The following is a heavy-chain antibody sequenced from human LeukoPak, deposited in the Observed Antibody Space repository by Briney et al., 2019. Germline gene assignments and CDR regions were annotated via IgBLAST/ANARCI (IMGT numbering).Heavy chain of an antibody. CDR2: ITSGGSIT. CDR1: GFTFSRYW. Sequence: GGSLRLSCAASGFTFSRYWIHWVRHAPGKGLEWVSYITSGGSITSYAASVKDRFTISSDNAKNSVFLQMNSLRADDTAVYYCARDRDWAFDYWGRGTLVTVSS. CDR3: ARDRDWAFDY. D-gene: IGHD3-9*01. V-gene: IGHV3-48*01. J-gene: IGHJ4*02.